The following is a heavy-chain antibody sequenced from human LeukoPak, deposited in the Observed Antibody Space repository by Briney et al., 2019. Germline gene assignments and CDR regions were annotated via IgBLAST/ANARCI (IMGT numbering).Heavy chain of an antibody. Sequence: PGGSLRLSCVGSGFTFEGPSMTWVRQAPGKGLEWLANIKHDDSEINYVNSVKGRFTISRDNARNSLYLQMNSLRAEDTVVYYCAKSPGHDDCVYRPLDYWGQGTLVTVSS. V-gene: IGHV3-7*01. CDR2: IKHDDSEI. CDR3: AKSPGHDDCVYRPLDY. J-gene: IGHJ4*02. D-gene: IGHD2-21*01. CDR1: GFTFEGPS.